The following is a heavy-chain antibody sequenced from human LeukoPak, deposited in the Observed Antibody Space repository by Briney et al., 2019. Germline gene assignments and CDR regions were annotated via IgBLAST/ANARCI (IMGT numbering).Heavy chain of an antibody. CDR1: GGSGSSDS. J-gene: IGHJ3*02. CDR3: ARGYIVLVPAAIKDAFDI. CDR2: ISYSGST. D-gene: IGHD2-2*02. Sequence: SETLSLTCTVSGGSGSSDSWSWIRQPPGQGLEWIGYISYSGSTNYNPSLGSRVTISVDTSKNQFSLKLNSVTAADTAVYYCARGYIVLVPAAIKDAFDIWGRGTMVTVSS. V-gene: IGHV4-59*02.